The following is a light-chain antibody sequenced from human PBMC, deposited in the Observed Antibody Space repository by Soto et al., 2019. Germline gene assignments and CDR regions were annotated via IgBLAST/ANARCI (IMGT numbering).Light chain of an antibody. CDR2: VGSGGIVG. CDR3: GADHGSGSNPMWV. CDR1: SGYSNYK. V-gene: IGLV9-49*01. J-gene: IGLJ2*01. Sequence: QPVLTQPPSASVSLGASVTLTCTLTSGYSNYKVDWYQQRPGKGPRFVMRVGSGGIVGSKGDGIPDRFSVLGSGLNRYLTIKNIQEEDESDYHCGADHGSGSNPMWVFGGGTKLTVL.